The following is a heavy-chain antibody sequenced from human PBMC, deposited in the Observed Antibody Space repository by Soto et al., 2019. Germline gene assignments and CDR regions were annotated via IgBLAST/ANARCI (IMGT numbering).Heavy chain of an antibody. CDR1: GGSISSSSYY. V-gene: IGHV4-39*01. CDR2: IYYSGST. Sequence: PSETLSLTCTVSGGSISSSSYYWGWIRQPPGKGLEWIGSIYYSGSTYYNPSLKSRVTISVGTSKNQFSPKLSPVTAADTAVYYCARRRIAAFGYFDYWGQGTLVTVSS. CDR3: ARRRIAAFGYFDY. J-gene: IGHJ4*02. D-gene: IGHD6-6*01.